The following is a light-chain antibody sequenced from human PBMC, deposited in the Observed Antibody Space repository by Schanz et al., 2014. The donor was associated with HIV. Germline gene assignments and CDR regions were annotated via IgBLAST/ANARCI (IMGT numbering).Light chain of an antibody. Sequence: QSVLTQPPSASGTPRQRVTISCSGGSSNVGINTVHWYQQLPGKAPRLVIHSNIQRPSGVPDRFSGSKSGTSASLAIGGLQSEDEAYYYCASWDAGLSVPVFGGGTKLTVL. V-gene: IGLV1-44*01. CDR2: SNI. CDR3: ASWDAGLSVPV. CDR1: SSNVGINT. J-gene: IGLJ2*01.